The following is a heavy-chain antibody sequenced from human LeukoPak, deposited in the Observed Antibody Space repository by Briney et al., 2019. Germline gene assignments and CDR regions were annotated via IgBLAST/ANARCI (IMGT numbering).Heavy chain of an antibody. Sequence: ISRNSGSRDYADSVKGRFTISRDNAKNSLYLQMSSLRTEDTALYYCAKDMGNCSGGSCYSSAFDYWGQGTLVTVSS. CDR3: AKDMGNCSGGSCYSSAFDY. J-gene: IGHJ4*02. D-gene: IGHD2-15*01. V-gene: IGHV3-9*01. CDR2: ISRNSGSR.